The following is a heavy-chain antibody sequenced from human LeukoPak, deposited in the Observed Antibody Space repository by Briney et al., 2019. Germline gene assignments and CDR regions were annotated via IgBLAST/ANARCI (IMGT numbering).Heavy chain of an antibody. CDR1: GFTFSSYA. V-gene: IGHV3-23*01. CDR2: ISGSGGST. J-gene: IGHJ4*02. Sequence: GGSLRLSCAASGFTFSSYAMSWVRQAPGKGLEWVSAISGSGGSTYYADSVKGRFTISRDNSKNTLYLQMNSLRAEDTAVYYCAKDGPPEVLRYFDWPPDYWGQGTLVTVSS. CDR3: AKDGPPEVLRYFDWPPDY. D-gene: IGHD3-9*01.